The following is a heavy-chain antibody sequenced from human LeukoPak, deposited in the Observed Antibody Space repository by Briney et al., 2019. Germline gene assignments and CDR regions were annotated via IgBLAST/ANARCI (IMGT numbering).Heavy chain of an antibody. V-gene: IGHV3-30*03. Sequence: GRSLRLSCAASGFTFSSYGMHWVRQAPGKGLEWVAVISYDGSNKYYADSVKGRFTISRDNSKNTLYLQMNSLRAEDTAVYYCARDGRDYYDSSGYYRGGYFDYWGQGTLVTVSS. D-gene: IGHD3-22*01. CDR2: ISYDGSNK. J-gene: IGHJ4*02. CDR3: ARDGRDYYDSSGYYRGGYFDY. CDR1: GFTFSSYG.